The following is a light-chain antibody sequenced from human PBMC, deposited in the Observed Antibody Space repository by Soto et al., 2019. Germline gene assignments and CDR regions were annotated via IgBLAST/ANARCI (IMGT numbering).Light chain of an antibody. Sequence: SYELTQPPSVSVAPGQTARITCGGDNIGSKSVHWYQQKPGQAPVLVVYDDNDRPSGIPEEISGSNSGNTATLTISRVEAGDEADYYCQVWDSSSDHHVVFGGGTKVTVL. CDR3: QVWDSSSDHHVV. J-gene: IGLJ2*01. CDR2: DDN. V-gene: IGLV3-21*02. CDR1: NIGSKS.